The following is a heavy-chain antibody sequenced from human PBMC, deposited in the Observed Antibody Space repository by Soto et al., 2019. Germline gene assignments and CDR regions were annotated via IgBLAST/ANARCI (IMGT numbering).Heavy chain of an antibody. CDR1: DGSVISVNYY. CDR2: IFHTGTT. CDR3: TRAPVSGSYCFDF. D-gene: IGHD1-26*01. Sequence: SETLSLTCTVSDGSVISVNYYWSWIRQPPGKGLEWIGYIFHTGTTNYNPSLKSRVAISLDTSMNQFSLKLSSVTAADTAVYYCTRAPVSGSYCFDFWGQGTPVTVSS. V-gene: IGHV4-61*01. J-gene: IGHJ4*02.